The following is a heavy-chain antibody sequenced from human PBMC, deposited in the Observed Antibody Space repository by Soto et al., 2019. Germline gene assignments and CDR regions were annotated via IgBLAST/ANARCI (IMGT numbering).Heavy chain of an antibody. CDR1: GGSFSGYY. Sequence: SETLSLTCAVYGGSFSGYYWSWIRQPPGKGLEWIGEINHSGSTNYNPSLKSRVTISVDTSKNQFSLKLSSVTAADTAVYYCARAGDVYTEFGYGMDVWGQGTTVTVSS. D-gene: IGHD5-18*01. CDR3: ARAGDVYTEFGYGMDV. J-gene: IGHJ6*02. CDR2: INHSGST. V-gene: IGHV4-34*01.